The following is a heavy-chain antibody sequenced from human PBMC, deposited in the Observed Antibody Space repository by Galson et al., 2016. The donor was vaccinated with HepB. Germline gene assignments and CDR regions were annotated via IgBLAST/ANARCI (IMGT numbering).Heavy chain of an antibody. CDR2: IPYSGST. D-gene: IGHD3-16*01. CDR3: ARAGESDAFDF. Sequence: TLSLTCTVSGGSISSGDYYWSWIRQHPGKGLEWIAYIPYSGSTYYDPSLKSRLTISVDTSKNHFSLKLSSVTAADTAVYYCARAGESDAFDFWGQGTMVTVSS. V-gene: IGHV4-31*03. CDR1: GGSISSGDYY. J-gene: IGHJ3*01.